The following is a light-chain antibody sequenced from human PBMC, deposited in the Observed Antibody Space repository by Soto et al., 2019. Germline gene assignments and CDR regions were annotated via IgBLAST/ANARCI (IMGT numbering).Light chain of an antibody. J-gene: IGKJ4*01. CDR1: QSLLYSNGYNY. Sequence: DIVMTQSPLSLPVTPGEPASISCRSSQSLLYSNGYNYLDWYLQKPGQSPQLLIYLGSNRASGVPDRFSGSGSGTDFTLKISRVEAEDVGVYYCVQALQSRTFGGGTKVDIK. CDR3: VQALQSRT. V-gene: IGKV2-28*01. CDR2: LGS.